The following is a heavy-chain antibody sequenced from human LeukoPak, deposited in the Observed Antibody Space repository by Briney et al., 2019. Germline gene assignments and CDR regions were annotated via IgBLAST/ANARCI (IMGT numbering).Heavy chain of an antibody. CDR2: ISSGSSTI. J-gene: IGHJ4*02. CDR1: GFTFSSYS. CDR3: ARSIVRGITAALDY. Sequence: GGSLRLSCAASGFTFSSYSMNWVRQAPGKGLEWVSYISSGSSTIYYADSVKGRFTISRDNAKNSLYLQMNSLRDEDTAVYYCARSIVRGITAALDYWGQGALVTVSS. D-gene: IGHD6-13*01. V-gene: IGHV3-48*02.